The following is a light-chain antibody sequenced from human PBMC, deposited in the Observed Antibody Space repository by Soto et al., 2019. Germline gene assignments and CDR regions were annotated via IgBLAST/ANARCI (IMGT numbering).Light chain of an antibody. Sequence: DIQMTQSPSTLSASVGDRVTITCRASQSISNWLAWYQQKPGKAPKLLIYKASSLESGVPSRFSGSGSGTEFTLTISSLQPDDFATYYCQQYNSYSPYTFGLGTKLEIK. CDR3: QQYNSYSPYT. J-gene: IGKJ2*01. CDR2: KAS. CDR1: QSISNW. V-gene: IGKV1-5*03.